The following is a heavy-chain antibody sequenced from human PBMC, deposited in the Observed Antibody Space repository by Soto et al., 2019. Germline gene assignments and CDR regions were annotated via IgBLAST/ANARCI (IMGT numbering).Heavy chain of an antibody. J-gene: IGHJ4*02. CDR2: IIPIFGTA. CDR1: GGTFSSYA. D-gene: IGHD5-12*01. V-gene: IGHV1-69*12. CDR3: ASKGVEMATIDY. Sequence: QVQLVQSGAEVKKPGSSVKVSCKASGGTFSSYAISWVRQAPGQGLEWMGGIIPIFGTANYAQKFQGRVTIXAXXSTSTAYMERSSLRSEDTAVYYCASKGVEMATIDYWGQGTLVTVSS.